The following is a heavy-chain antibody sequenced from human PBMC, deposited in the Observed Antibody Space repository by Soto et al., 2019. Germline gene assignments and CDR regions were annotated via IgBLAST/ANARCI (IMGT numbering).Heavy chain of an antibody. CDR3: AKSNWFDP. J-gene: IGHJ5*02. CDR2: IDSDGSST. CDR1: GFTFSDYW. Sequence: EVQLVESGGGLVQPGGSLRLSCAASGFTFSDYWMNWVRQAPGQGLVWVSSIDSDGSSTGYADSVKGRFTISRDNAKNTLYLQMNSLRAEDTAVYYCAKSNWFDPWGQGSLVTVSS. V-gene: IGHV3-74*01.